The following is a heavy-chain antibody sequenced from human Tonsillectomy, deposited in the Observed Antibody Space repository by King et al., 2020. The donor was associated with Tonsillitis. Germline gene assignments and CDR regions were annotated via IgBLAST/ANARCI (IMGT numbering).Heavy chain of an antibody. CDR3: ARVMSWYENWFDP. CDR2: IFSSGNT. Sequence: VQLQESGPGLVKPSQTLSLTCTVSGDSIDSGSHYWGWIRQPAGKGLEFIGRIFSSGNTNYNPSLKSRVTMSVDTSKNQFSLQLTSVTAADTAVYYCARVMSWYENWFDPWGQGTLVTVSS. D-gene: IGHD6-13*01. V-gene: IGHV4-61*02. J-gene: IGHJ5*02. CDR1: GDSIDSGSHY.